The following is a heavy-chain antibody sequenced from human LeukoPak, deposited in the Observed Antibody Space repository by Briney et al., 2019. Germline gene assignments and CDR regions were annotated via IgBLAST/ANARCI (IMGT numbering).Heavy chain of an antibody. CDR2: LKQDGSEK. Sequence: PGGSLRLSCAGSGFTFSGYWMNWVRQAPGKGLEWVANLKQDGSEKNYVDSVKGRFTISRDNAKNLLYLQMSSLRADDTAVYYCARGDATGYWGQGTLVTVSS. V-gene: IGHV3-7*01. CDR3: ARGDATGY. J-gene: IGHJ4*02. CDR1: GFTFSGYW.